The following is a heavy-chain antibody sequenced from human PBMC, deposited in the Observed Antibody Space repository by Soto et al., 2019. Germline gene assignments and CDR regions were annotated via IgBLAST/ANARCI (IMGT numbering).Heavy chain of an antibody. D-gene: IGHD3-22*01. CDR2: ISGSGGST. J-gene: IGHJ5*02. V-gene: IGHV3-23*01. CDR1: GFTFSSYA. Sequence: GSLRLSCAASGFTFSSYAMSWVRQAPGKGLEWVSAISGSGGSTYYADSVKGRFTISRDNSKNTLYLQMNSLRAEDTAVYYCAKDPDSSGYYNNWFDPWGQGTLVTVYS. CDR3: AKDPDSSGYYNNWFDP.